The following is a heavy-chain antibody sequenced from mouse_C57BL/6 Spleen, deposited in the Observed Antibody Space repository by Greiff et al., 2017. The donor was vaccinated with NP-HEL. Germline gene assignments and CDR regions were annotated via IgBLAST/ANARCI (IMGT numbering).Heavy chain of an antibody. Sequence: EVKLMESGAELVKPGASVKLSCTASGFNITDYYMHWVKQRTEQGLEWIGRIDPEDGETKYAPKFQGKATITADTSSNTAYLQLSSLTSEDTAVYYCARSPIGYGSSYDYAMDYWGQGTSVTVSS. J-gene: IGHJ4*01. CDR2: IDPEDGET. V-gene: IGHV14-2*01. D-gene: IGHD1-1*01. CDR3: ARSPIGYGSSYDYAMDY. CDR1: GFNITDYY.